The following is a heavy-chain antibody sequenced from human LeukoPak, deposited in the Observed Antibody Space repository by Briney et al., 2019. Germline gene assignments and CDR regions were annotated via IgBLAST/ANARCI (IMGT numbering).Heavy chain of an antibody. V-gene: IGHV3-66*02. J-gene: IGHJ4*02. CDR1: GFTASSNY. CDR3: VRVGYSYGYGDWNHFDY. CDR2: IYSGGST. D-gene: IGHD5-18*01. Sequence: PGGSLRPSCAASGFTASSNYMSWVRQAPEEGLEWVSIIYSGGSTYYADSVKGRFTISRGNSKNTLYLQMNSLRAKDTAVYFCVRVGYSYGYGDWNHFDYWGQGTLVTVSS.